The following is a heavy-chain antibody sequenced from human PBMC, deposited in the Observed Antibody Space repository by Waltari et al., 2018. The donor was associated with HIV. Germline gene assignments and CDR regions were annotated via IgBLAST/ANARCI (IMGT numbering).Heavy chain of an antibody. CDR1: GFAFNNYA. D-gene: IGHD6-19*01. CDR2: IRASSFLHT. CDR3: AHQISGQWLTPGH. Sequence: EVQLLESGGGLVQPGESLRLSCTASGFAFNNYAMNWVRHAPGKVREWVFTIRASSFLHTYYADSARGRFTVSRDNSKSTTYLQMNSLRVEYTAVYYCAHQISGQWLTPGHWGQGTLVTVSS. V-gene: IGHV3-23*01. J-gene: IGHJ4*02.